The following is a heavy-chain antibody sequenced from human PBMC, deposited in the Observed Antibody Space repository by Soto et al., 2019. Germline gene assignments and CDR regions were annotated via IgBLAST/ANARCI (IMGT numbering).Heavy chain of an antibody. V-gene: IGHV4-30-4*01. D-gene: IGHD2-8*01. Sequence: QEQLQESGPGLVKPSQTLSPTCSVSGGSIRSVDHWWIWVRQPAGKGLEWVGYIHARGTSSVTPSLQSRLSLPVDTSRNQFSLNLNSVTAAYTAVYCCTMYAADSRCFEVWGQGTLVTVSS. CDR1: GGSIRSVDHW. J-gene: IGHJ4*02. CDR3: TMYAADSRCFEV. CDR2: IHARGTS.